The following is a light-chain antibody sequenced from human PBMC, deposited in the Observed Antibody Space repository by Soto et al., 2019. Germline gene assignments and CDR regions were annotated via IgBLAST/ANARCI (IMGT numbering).Light chain of an antibody. Sequence: QSVLTQPPSASGSPGQSVTISCTGTSSDVGGYNYVSWYQHHPGKAPKVIIYEVSERPSGVPDRFSGSKSGNTASLTVSGLQADDEADYYCCSYAGSNTRYVFGTGTKGTVL. CDR1: SSDVGGYNY. CDR2: EVS. V-gene: IGLV2-8*01. J-gene: IGLJ1*01. CDR3: CSYAGSNTRYV.